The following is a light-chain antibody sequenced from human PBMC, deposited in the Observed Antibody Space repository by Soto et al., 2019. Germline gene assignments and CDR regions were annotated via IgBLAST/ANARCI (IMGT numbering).Light chain of an antibody. Sequence: QSALTQPPSVSGSPGQSVTISCTGTSSDVGSYIRVSWYQQPPGTDPKLMIYEVRNRPSGVPDRFSASKSGNTASLTISGLQAEDGTNYYFSSYTSSSPLVFVGVTKLTVL. J-gene: IGLJ2*01. V-gene: IGLV2-18*02. CDR1: SSDVGSYIR. CDR2: EVR. CDR3: SSYTSSSPLV.